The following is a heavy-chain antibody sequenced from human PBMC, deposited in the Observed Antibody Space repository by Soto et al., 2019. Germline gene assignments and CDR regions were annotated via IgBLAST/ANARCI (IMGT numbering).Heavy chain of an antibody. CDR1: GGTFSSYA. Sequence: GASVKVSCKASGGTFSSYAISWVRQAPGQGLEWMGGIIPIFGTANYAQKFQGRVTITADKSTSTAYMELSSLRSEDTAVYYCARRREGDAFDIRGQGTMVTVSS. J-gene: IGHJ3*02. CDR2: IIPIFGTA. CDR3: ARRREGDAFDI. V-gene: IGHV1-69*06.